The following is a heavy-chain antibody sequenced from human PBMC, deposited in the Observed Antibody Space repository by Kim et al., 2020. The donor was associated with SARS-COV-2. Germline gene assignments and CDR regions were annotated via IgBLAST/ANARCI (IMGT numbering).Heavy chain of an antibody. D-gene: IGHD2-15*01. CDR3: ARDCSGGSCRGVGYYFDY. Sequence: GGSLRLSCAASGFTFSSYSMNWVRQAPGKGLEWVSYISSSSSTIYYADSVKGRFTISRDNAKNSLYLQMNSLRDEDTAVYYCARDCSGGSCRGVGYYFDYWGQGTLVTVSS. CDR1: GFTFSSYS. CDR2: ISSSSSTI. J-gene: IGHJ4*02. V-gene: IGHV3-48*02.